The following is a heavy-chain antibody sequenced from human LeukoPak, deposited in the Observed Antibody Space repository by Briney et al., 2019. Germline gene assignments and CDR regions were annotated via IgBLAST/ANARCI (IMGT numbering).Heavy chain of an antibody. CDR2: IYSGGGT. D-gene: IGHD3-10*01. V-gene: IGHV3-53*01. J-gene: IGHJ2*01. CDR3: ARDRMGAIMYFDV. CDR1: GFTVSSNY. Sequence: GGSLRLSCAASGFTVSSNYMTWVRQAPGKGLEWVSVIYSGGGTYYADSVKGRFTISRDNSRDRLYLETNSLRAEDTAVYYCARDRMGAIMYFDVWGRGTLVTVSS.